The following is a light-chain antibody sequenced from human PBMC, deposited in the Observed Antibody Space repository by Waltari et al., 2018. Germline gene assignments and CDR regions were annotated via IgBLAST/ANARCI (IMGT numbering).Light chain of an antibody. Sequence: QSVLTQPPSASGTPGQRVTISCSGTSPNLGSNYVYWYQQLPGTAPNLLIYSNNQRPSGVPDRFSGSKSGTSASLAISGLRSEDEADYYCAAWDDSLSGPVFGGGTKLTVL. CDR2: SNN. J-gene: IGLJ2*01. V-gene: IGLV1-47*01. CDR1: SPNLGSNY. CDR3: AAWDDSLSGPV.